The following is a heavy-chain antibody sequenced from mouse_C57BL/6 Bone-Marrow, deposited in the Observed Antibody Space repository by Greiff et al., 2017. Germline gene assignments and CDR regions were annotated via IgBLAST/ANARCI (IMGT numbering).Heavy chain of an antibody. V-gene: IGHV1-18*01. CDR1: GYTFTDYN. J-gene: IGHJ4*01. CDR3: ARSRIYYYGSSYPYDAMDY. Sequence: VQLKESGPELVKPGASVKIPCKASGYTFTDYNMDWVKQSHGKSLEWIGDINPNNGGTIYNQKFKGKATLTVDKSSSTAYMELRSLTSEDTAVYYCARSRIYYYGSSYPYDAMDYWGQGTSVTVSS. D-gene: IGHD1-1*01. CDR2: INPNNGGT.